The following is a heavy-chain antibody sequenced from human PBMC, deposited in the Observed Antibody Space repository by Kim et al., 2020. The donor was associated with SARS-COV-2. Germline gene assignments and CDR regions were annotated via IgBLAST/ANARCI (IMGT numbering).Heavy chain of an antibody. D-gene: IGHD2-2*01. CDR3: ARAPLGSQLPWGDTRGYFDY. V-gene: IGHV3-21*01. CDR1: GFTFSSYS. J-gene: IGHJ4*02. CDR2: ISSSSSYI. Sequence: GGSLRLSCAASGFTFSSYSMNWVRQAPGKGLEWVSSISSSSSYIYYADSVKGRFTISRDNAKNSLYLQMNSLRAEDTAVYYCARAPLGSQLPWGDTRGYFDYWGQGTLVTVSS.